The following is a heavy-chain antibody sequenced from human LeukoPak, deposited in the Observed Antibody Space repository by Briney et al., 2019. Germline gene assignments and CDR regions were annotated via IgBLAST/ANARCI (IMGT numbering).Heavy chain of an antibody. CDR2: INPNSGGT. Sequence: ASVKVSCKASGYTFTGYYMHWVRQAPGQGLEWMGWINPNSGGTNYAQKFQGRVTMTRDTSISTAYMELSRLRSDDTAVYYCARDAYYCSSTSCYRHNYYYYMDVWGKGTTVTISS. CDR1: GYTFTGYY. D-gene: IGHD2-2*01. V-gene: IGHV1-2*02. CDR3: ARDAYYCSSTSCYRHNYYYYMDV. J-gene: IGHJ6*03.